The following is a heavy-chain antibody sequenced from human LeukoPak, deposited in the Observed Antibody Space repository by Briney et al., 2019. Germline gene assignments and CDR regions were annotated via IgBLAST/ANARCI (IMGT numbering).Heavy chain of an antibody. CDR3: ARGRSDYDSSGYYYDFDY. CDR2: ISSSSSYI. V-gene: IGHV3-21*04. CDR1: GFTFSSYS. Sequence: GGSLRLSCAASGFTFSSYSMNWVRQAPGKGLEWVSSISSSSSYIYYADSVKGRFTISRDNAKNSLYLQMNSLRAEDTAVYYCARGRSDYDSSGYYYDFDYWGQGTLVTVSS. J-gene: IGHJ4*02. D-gene: IGHD3-22*01.